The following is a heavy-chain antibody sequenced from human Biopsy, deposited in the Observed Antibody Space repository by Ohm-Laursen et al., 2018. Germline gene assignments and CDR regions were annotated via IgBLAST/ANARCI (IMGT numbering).Heavy chain of an antibody. CDR2: IYYSGST. D-gene: IGHD3-22*01. Sequence: SQTLSLTCAVSGGSISRYYWSWIRQPPGKGLEWIGYIYYSGSTNYNPSLKSRVTISVDTSKNQFSLKLNSVTAADTAVYYCARGDYFDSNGYFWFDPWGQGTLVTVSS. CDR3: ARGDYFDSNGYFWFDP. J-gene: IGHJ5*02. CDR1: GGSISRYY. V-gene: IGHV4-59*12.